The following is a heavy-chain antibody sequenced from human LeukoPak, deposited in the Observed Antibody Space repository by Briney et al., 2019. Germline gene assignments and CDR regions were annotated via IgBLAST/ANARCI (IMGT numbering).Heavy chain of an antibody. J-gene: IGHJ4*02. CDR2: IRPSGSA. CDR3: ARGGPETYYFDF. V-gene: IGHV1-46*01. Sequence: GASLKVSCEASGYTFTSYYVHWVRQAPGQGLEYMGIIRPSGSAAYAQKFQGRVTMTRDTSTSTVYMELSSLRSDDTAVYYCARGGPETYYFDFWGQGTLVAVSS. CDR1: GYTFTSYY. D-gene: IGHD5-24*01.